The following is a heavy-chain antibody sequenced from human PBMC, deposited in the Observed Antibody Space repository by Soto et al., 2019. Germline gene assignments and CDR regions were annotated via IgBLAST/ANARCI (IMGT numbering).Heavy chain of an antibody. Sequence: SETLSLTCTVSGGSISGNYWSWIRQSPGKGLEWIGYVYYSGSTVYNPSLKSRVTISADTSKNQFSLRLSSVTAADTAIYFCVRDLNGSGDYWGQGTLVTVSS. D-gene: IGHD3-10*01. CDR2: VYYSGST. V-gene: IGHV4-59*01. CDR3: VRDLNGSGDY. J-gene: IGHJ4*02. CDR1: GGSISGNY.